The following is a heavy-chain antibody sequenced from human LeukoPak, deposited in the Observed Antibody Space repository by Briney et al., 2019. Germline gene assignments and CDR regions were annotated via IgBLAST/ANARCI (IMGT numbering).Heavy chain of an antibody. V-gene: IGHV3-7*01. CDR2: INEAGSHT. Sequence: GGSLRLSCAASGCSLSGYWMSWVRQPPGKGLEWVANINEAGSHTYCVDSLRGRFTISRDNTKNSLYLQMHNLRVEDTAVYYCARDEPGYGEFLLYWGQGTLATVSS. J-gene: IGHJ4*02. CDR3: ARDEPGYGEFLLY. D-gene: IGHD3-10*01. CDR1: GCSLSGYW.